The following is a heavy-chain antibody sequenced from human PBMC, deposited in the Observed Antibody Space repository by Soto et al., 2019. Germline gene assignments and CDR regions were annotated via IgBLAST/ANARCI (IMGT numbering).Heavy chain of an antibody. CDR2: MNPQTGNT. V-gene: IGHV1-8*01. Sequence: GASVKVSCKASGYTFTRYYITWVRQATGQGLEWMGWMNPQTGNTAYAEKFQGRVTMTRDTSTNTVYMELSGLRSENTAVYYCAMAPVQWLVQPYWGQGTLVTVSS. CDR3: AMAPVQWLVQPY. D-gene: IGHD6-19*01. CDR1: GYTFTRYY. J-gene: IGHJ4*02.